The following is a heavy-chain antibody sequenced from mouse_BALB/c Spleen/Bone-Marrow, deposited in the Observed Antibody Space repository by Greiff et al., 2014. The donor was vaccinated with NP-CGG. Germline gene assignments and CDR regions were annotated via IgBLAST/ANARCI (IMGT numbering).Heavy chain of an antibody. CDR1: GYTFTSSW. D-gene: IGHD1-1*01. V-gene: IGHV1S130*01. J-gene: IGHJ2*01. Sequence: QVQLQQSGSVLVRPGASVKLSCNASGYTFTSSWMHWAKQRPGQGLEWIGEIHPNSGNTNYNEKFKGKATLTVDTSSSTAYVDLSSLTSEDSAVYYCANYYGSSSYWGQGTTLTVSS. CDR2: IHPNSGNT. CDR3: ANYYGSSSY.